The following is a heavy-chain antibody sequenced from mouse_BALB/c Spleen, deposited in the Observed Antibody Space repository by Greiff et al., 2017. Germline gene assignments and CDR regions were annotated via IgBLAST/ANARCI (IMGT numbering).Heavy chain of an antibody. V-gene: IGHV1S137*01. CDR3: ARLVDGDYEDY. CDR2: ISTYYGDA. CDR1: GYTFTDYA. D-gene: IGHD2-13*01. J-gene: IGHJ2*01. Sequence: VQLQQSGAELVRPGASVKISCKGSGYTFTDYAMHWVKQSHAKSLEWIGVISTYYGDASYNQKFKGKATMTVDKSSSTAYMKLTRLTSEDSAIYYCARLVDGDYEDYWGQGTTLTVSS.